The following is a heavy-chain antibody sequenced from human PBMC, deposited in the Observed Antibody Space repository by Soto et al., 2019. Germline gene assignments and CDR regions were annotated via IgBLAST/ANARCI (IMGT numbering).Heavy chain of an antibody. Sequence: EVQLLESGGGLVQPGDSLRLSCAFSGFIFGNYMMTWVRQAPGKGLQWVSTIRDGGEGTYYADSVKGRFTISRDNSKNTSYLQMNSLGVEDTAVYYCAPHVHCSGGSCHYDAFDIRGQGTMVTVSS. CDR2: IRDGGEGT. CDR1: GFIFGNYM. CDR3: APHVHCSGGSCHYDAFDI. D-gene: IGHD2-15*01. J-gene: IGHJ3*02. V-gene: IGHV3-23*01.